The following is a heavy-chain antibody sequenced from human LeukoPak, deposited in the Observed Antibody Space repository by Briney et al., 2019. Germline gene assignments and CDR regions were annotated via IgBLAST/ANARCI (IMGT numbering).Heavy chain of an antibody. D-gene: IGHD3-16*01. Sequence: PSETLSLTCAVYGGSFSGYYWSWIRQPPGKGLEWIGEINHSGSTNYNPSLKSRVTISVDTSKNQFSLKLSSVTAADTAVYYCAREITTSMYYFDYWGQGTLVTVSS. J-gene: IGHJ4*02. V-gene: IGHV4-34*01. CDR1: GGSFSGYY. CDR3: AREITTSMYYFDY. CDR2: INHSGST.